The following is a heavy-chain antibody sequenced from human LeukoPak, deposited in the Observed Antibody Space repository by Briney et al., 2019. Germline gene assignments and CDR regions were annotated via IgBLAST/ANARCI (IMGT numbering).Heavy chain of an antibody. V-gene: IGHV3-48*01. CDR2: ISSSSSTI. Sequence: GGSLRLSCAASGFTVSSNYMSWVRQAPGKGLEWVSYISSSSSTIYYADSVKGRFTISRDDSKSTTYLQMNSLETEDTAVYFCTREGCGATSCYTNDYWGQGTLVTVSS. CDR1: GFTVSSNY. CDR3: TREGCGATSCYTNDY. D-gene: IGHD2-2*02. J-gene: IGHJ4*02.